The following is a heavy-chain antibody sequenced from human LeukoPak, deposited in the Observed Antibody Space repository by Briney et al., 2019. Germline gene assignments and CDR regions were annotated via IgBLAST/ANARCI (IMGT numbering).Heavy chain of an antibody. CDR1: GGSISSYY. D-gene: IGHD2-15*01. CDR3: ARVKAASFDY. J-gene: IGHJ4*02. Sequence: PSETLSLTCTVSGGSISSYYWSWIRQPPVKGLEWIGYIYYSGSTNYNPSLKSRVTISVDTSKNQFSLKLSSVTAADTAVYYCARVKAASFDYWGQGTLVTVSS. CDR2: IYYSGST. V-gene: IGHV4-59*01.